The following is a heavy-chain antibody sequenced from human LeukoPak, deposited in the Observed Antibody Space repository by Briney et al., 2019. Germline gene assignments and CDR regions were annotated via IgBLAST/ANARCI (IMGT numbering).Heavy chain of an antibody. CDR3: ARGDQVVITTSVGDFDY. CDR1: GGTFSSYA. V-gene: IGHV1-2*02. J-gene: IGHJ4*02. CDR2: IIPNSGGT. Sequence: ASVKVSCKASGGTFSSYAISWVRQAPGQGLEWMGGIIPNSGGTNYAQKFQGRVTMTRDTSISTAYMELSRLRSDDTAVYYCARGDQVVITTSVGDFDYWGQGTLVTVSS. D-gene: IGHD3-22*01.